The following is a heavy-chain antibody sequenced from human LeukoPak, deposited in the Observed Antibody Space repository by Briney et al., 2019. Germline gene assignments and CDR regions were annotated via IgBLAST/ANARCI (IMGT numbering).Heavy chain of an antibody. CDR2: INHSGST. CDR1: GGSFSGYY. Sequence: SETLSLTCAVYGGSFSGYYWSWIRQPPGKGLEWIGEINHSGSTNYNPSLKSRVTTSVDRSKNQFSLKLSSVTAADTAVYYCARGALGYDFWSGYYRPPYFDYWGQGTLVTVPS. CDR3: ARGALGYDFWSGYYRPPYFDY. V-gene: IGHV4-34*01. D-gene: IGHD3-3*01. J-gene: IGHJ4*02.